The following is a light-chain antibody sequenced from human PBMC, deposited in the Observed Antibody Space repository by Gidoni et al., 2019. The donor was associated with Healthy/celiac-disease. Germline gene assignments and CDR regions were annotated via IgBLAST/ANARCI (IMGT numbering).Light chain of an antibody. V-gene: IGKV3-11*01. J-gene: IGKJ1*01. CDR2: DAS. Sequence: IVLTQSPATLSLSPGERATLACGASQSVSSYLAWYQQKPGQAPRLLIYDASNRAPGIPARFSGSGSGTDFTLTISSLEPEDFAVYYCQQRSNWPPGGTFGQGTQVEIK. CDR3: QQRSNWPPGGT. CDR1: QSVSSY.